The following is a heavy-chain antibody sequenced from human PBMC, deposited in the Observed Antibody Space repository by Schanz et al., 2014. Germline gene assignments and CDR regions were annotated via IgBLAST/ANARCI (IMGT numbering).Heavy chain of an antibody. J-gene: IGHJ3*01. CDR3: ARDYEGYLYSPRHDAFDV. Sequence: QVQLVQSGAEVKKPGSSMKVSCKASGGTFNSYTINWVRQAPGQGLEWMGRIIPILGIANYAQKFQGRVTITANKPTSTAYMELSSVKSEDAAVYFCARDYEGYLYSPRHDAFDVWGQGTVVTVSS. CDR2: IIPILGIA. V-gene: IGHV1-69*08. CDR1: GGTFNSYT. D-gene: IGHD2-8*01.